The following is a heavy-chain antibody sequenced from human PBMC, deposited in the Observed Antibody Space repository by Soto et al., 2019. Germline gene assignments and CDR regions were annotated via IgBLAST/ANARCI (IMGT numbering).Heavy chain of an antibody. J-gene: IGHJ6*03. CDR2: IYYSGST. CDR1: GVSISSSSDY. V-gene: IGHV4-39*01. CDR3: ARPRNYYYSSMDV. Sequence: QLQLQESGPGLVKPSETLSLTCTVSGVSISSSSDYWGWIRQPPGKGLEWIGSIYYSGSTYYNPSLKSRVTISVDTSKNQFSLKLSSVTAADTAVYYCARPRNYYYSSMDVWGKGTTVTVSS.